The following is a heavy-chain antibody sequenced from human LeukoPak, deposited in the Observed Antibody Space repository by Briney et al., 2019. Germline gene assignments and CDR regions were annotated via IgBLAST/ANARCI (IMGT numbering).Heavy chain of an antibody. V-gene: IGHV3-48*01. D-gene: IGHD3-16*01. J-gene: IGHJ4*02. Sequence: GGSLRLSCAASGFTFNAFGMNWVRQAPGKGLEWVSYIGTTSGAIYYADSVKGRFTISRDSAKNSLYLQMNSLRAEDTAVYYCARFSLADYWGQGTLVTVSS. CDR1: GFTFNAFG. CDR2: IGTTSGAI. CDR3: ARFSLADY.